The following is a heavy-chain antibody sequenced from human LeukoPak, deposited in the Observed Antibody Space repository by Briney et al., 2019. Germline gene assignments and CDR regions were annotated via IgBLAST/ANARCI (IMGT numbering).Heavy chain of an antibody. CDR2: IHYSGTT. J-gene: IGHJ3*02. V-gene: IGHV4-61*01. Sequence: SETLSLTCTVSGSSVSSDTYYWSWIRQPPGKGLEWIGYIHYSGTTNYNPSLKSRVTISVDTSKNQFSLKLSSVTAADTAIYYCARLISIHDAFDIWGQGTLVTVSS. CDR3: ARLISIHDAFDI. D-gene: IGHD3-3*02. CDR1: GSSVSSDTYY.